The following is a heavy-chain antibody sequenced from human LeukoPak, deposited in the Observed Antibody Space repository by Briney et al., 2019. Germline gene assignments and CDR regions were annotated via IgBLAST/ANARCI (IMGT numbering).Heavy chain of an antibody. Sequence: ASVKVSCKASGYTFTGYYMHWVRQAPGQGLEWMGWINPNSGGTNYAQKFQGRVTMTRDTSISTAYMELSRLRSDDTAVYYCARDIVVVPAAPGAFDIWGQGTMVTVSS. J-gene: IGHJ3*02. CDR3: ARDIVVVPAAPGAFDI. V-gene: IGHV1-2*02. CDR2: INPNSGGT. D-gene: IGHD2-2*01. CDR1: GYTFTGYY.